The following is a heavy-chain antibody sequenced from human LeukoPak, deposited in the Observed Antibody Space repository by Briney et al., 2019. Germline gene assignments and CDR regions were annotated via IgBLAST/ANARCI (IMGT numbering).Heavy chain of an antibody. CDR3: ARSLSGYDPLSAF. CDR2: MTASSVTF. V-gene: IGHV3-48*04. CDR1: GFTFSSYS. J-gene: IGHJ4*02. Sequence: PGGSLRLSCEVSGFTFSSYSMTWVRQVPGRGLEWIAYMTASSVTFYYADSVRGRFTISRDNARNSLFLQMNSLTVEDTAVYYCARSLSGYDPLSAFWGQGTLDTVSS. D-gene: IGHD5-12*01.